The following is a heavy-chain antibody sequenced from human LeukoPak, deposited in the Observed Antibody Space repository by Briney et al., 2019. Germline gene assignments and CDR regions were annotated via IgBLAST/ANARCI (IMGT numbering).Heavy chain of an antibody. CDR3: AKRVPYSSSSVYFDS. Sequence: PGRSLRLSCAASGFTVSSNYMSWVRQAPGKGLEWVSVIYSGGSAYYADSVKGRFTISRDNSKNTLYLQMNSLRAEDTAVYYCAKRVPYSSSSVYFDSWGQGTLVTVSS. D-gene: IGHD6-6*01. CDR2: IYSGGSA. V-gene: IGHV3-53*01. J-gene: IGHJ4*02. CDR1: GFTVSSNY.